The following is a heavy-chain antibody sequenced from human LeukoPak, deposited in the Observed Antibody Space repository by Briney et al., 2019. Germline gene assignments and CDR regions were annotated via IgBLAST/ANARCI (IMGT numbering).Heavy chain of an antibody. V-gene: IGHV3-7*05. CDR2: IKQDGSGK. CDR1: GFTFSSYW. D-gene: IGHD3-16*01. CDR3: ARFMITFGGVSHFDY. Sequence: GGSLRLSCAASGFTFSSYWMSWVRQAPGKGLEWVANIKQDGSGKYYVDSVKGRFTISRDNAKNSLYLQMNSLRAEDTAVYYCARFMITFGGVSHFDYWGQGTLVTVSS. J-gene: IGHJ4*02.